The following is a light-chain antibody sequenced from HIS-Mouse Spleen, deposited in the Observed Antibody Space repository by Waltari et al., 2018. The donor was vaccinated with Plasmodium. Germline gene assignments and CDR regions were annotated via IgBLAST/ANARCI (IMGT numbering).Light chain of an antibody. Sequence: QSALTQPASVSGSPGQSITISCTGTSSAVVSYHLVPWYQQHPGKAPKRMIYEGSKRPSGVSNRFSGSKSGNTASLTISGLQAEDEADYYCCSYAGSSTYVFGTGTKVTVL. CDR2: EGS. J-gene: IGLJ1*01. CDR1: SSAVVSYHL. CDR3: CSYAGSSTYV. V-gene: IGLV2-23*01.